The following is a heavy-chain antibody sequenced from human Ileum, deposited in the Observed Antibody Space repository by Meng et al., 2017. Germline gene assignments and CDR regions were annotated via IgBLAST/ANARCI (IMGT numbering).Heavy chain of an antibody. Sequence: QVQLGQAWAEVKKPVASVKVSCKASGGTFSSYAISWVRQAPGQGLEWMGGIIPIFGTANYAQKFQGRVTITADKSTSTAYMELSSLRSEDTAVYYCARDVRVYYGSGRGMDVWGQGTTVTVSS. D-gene: IGHD3-10*01. V-gene: IGHV1-69*13. CDR2: IIPIFGTA. CDR1: GGTFSSYA. CDR3: ARDVRVYYGSGRGMDV. J-gene: IGHJ6*02.